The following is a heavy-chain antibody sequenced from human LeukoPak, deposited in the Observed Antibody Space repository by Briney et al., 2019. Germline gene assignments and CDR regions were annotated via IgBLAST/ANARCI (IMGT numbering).Heavy chain of an antibody. CDR1: GFTFSDYW. CDR3: ARRYFDL. CDR2: IKQDGSEK. J-gene: IGHJ2*01. V-gene: IGHV3-7*03. Sequence: GGSLRLSCAASGFTFSDYWMSWVRQAPGKGLEWVANIKQDGSEKHYVDSVKGRFTISRDNAKSSLYLQMNSLRAEDTAVYYCARRYFDLWDRGTLVTVSS.